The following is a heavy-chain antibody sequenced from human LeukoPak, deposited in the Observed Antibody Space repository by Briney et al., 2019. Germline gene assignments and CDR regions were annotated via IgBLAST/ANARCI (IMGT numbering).Heavy chain of an antibody. CDR1: GGSISSSSYY. CDR2: IYYSGST. V-gene: IGHV4-39*07. D-gene: IGHD3-3*01. J-gene: IGHJ3*02. Sequence: SETLSLTCTVSGGSISSSSYYWGWIRQPPGKGLEWIGSIYYSGSTYYNPSLKSRVTISVDTSKNQFSLKLSSVTAADTAVYYCARGGYDFWSGSNDAFDIWGQGTMVTVSS. CDR3: ARGGYDFWSGSNDAFDI.